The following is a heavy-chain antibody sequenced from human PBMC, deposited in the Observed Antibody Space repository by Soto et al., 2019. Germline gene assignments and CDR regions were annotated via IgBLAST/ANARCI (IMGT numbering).Heavy chain of an antibody. CDR3: AKEKATTARPLPHWYFDL. D-gene: IGHD1-1*01. Sequence: GGSLRLSCAASGFTFSSYAMSWVRQAPGKGLEWVSAISGSGGSTYYADSVKGRFTISRDNSKNTLYLQMNSLRAEDTAVYYCAKEKATTARPLPHWYFDLWGRGTLVTVSS. J-gene: IGHJ2*01. CDR1: GFTFSSYA. V-gene: IGHV3-23*01. CDR2: ISGSGGST.